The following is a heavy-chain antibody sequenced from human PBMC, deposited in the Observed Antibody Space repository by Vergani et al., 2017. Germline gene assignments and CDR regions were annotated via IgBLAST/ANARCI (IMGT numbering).Heavy chain of an antibody. J-gene: IGHJ6*03. CDR3: AKWDSSGYPYYYYYYMDV. V-gene: IGHV3-23*01. CDR2: ISGSGGST. Sequence: EVQLLESGGGLVQPGGSLRLSCAASGFTFSSYAMSWVRQAPGKGLEWVSAISGSGGSTYYADSVKGRFTISRDNSTNTLYLQMNSLRAEDTAVYYCAKWDSSGYPYYYYYYMDVWGKGTTVTVSS. D-gene: IGHD3-22*01. CDR1: GFTFSSYA.